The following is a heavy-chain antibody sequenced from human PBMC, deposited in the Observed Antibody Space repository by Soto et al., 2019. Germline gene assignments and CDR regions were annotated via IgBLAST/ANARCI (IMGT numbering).Heavy chain of an antibody. CDR2: IIPIFGTA. Sequence: SVKVSCKASGGTFSSYAISWVRQAPGQGLEWMGGIIPIFGTANYAQKFQGRVTITADESTSTAYMELSSLRSEDTAVYYCAREGETEDRATYIEAAGILFDYWGQGTLVTVSS. V-gene: IGHV1-69*13. CDR3: AREGETEDRATYIEAAGILFDY. J-gene: IGHJ4*02. CDR1: GGTFSSYA. D-gene: IGHD6-13*01.